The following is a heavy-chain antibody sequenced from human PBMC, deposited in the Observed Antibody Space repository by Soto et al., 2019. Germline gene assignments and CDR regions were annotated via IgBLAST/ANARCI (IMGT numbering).Heavy chain of an antibody. Sequence: QVQLVESGGGVVQPGRSLRLSCAASGFTFSSYGMHWVRQAPGKGLEWVAVISYDGSNKYYADSVKGRFTISRDNSKNSLYLQMNSLTAEDTAVYYCAKDPRITMSNHRGDYYYHGMDVWGQGTTVTVSS. CDR2: ISYDGSNK. V-gene: IGHV3-30*18. J-gene: IGHJ6*02. CDR1: GFTFSSYG. D-gene: IGHD3-10*02. CDR3: AKDPRITMSNHRGDYYYHGMDV.